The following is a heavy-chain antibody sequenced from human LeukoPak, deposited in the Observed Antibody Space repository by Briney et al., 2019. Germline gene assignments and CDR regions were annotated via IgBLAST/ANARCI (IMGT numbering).Heavy chain of an antibody. J-gene: IGHJ4*02. V-gene: IGHV3-21*01. CDR1: GFTFSSYS. D-gene: IGHD3-22*01. CDR2: ISSSSSYI. CDR3: ARGGRSIAGVTMIVVVIPYYFDY. Sequence: GGSLRLSCAASGFTFSSYSMNWVRQAPGKGLEWVSSISSSSSYIYYADSVKGRFTISRDNAKNSLYLQMNSLRAEDTAVYYCARGGRSIAGVTMIVVVIPYYFDYWGQGTLVTVSS.